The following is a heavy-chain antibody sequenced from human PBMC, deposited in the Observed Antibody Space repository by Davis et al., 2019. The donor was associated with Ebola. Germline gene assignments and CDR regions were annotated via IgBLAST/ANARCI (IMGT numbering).Heavy chain of an antibody. CDR1: GFTFSGSA. D-gene: IGHD2-15*01. CDR3: ARGRNWFDP. V-gene: IGHV3-73*01. J-gene: IGHJ5*02. Sequence: GGSLRLSCAASGFTFSGSAMHWVRQASGKGLEWVGRIRSKANSYATAYAASVKGRFTISRDNAKNSLYLQMNSLRDEDTAVYYCARGRNWFDPWGQGTLVTVSS. CDR2: IRSKANSYAT.